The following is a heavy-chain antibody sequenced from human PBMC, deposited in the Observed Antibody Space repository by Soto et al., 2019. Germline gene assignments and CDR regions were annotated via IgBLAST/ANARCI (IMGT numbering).Heavy chain of an antibody. CDR1: GAFIGGYY. CDR3: ARESTVAGTDNWFDS. Sequence: SETLSLTCTVSGAFIGGYYWSWVRQPAGKGLEWIGRIYTSGSTKYSPSLKSRATMSVDTSKKQFSLKLNSVTAADTAVYYCARESTVAGTDNWFDSWGQGTLVTVSS. J-gene: IGHJ5*01. V-gene: IGHV4-4*07. D-gene: IGHD6-13*01. CDR2: IYTSGST.